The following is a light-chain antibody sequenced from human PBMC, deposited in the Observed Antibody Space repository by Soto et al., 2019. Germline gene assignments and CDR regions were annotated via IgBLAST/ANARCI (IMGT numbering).Light chain of an antibody. V-gene: IGKV1-5*01. CDR3: QQYNSYRT. CDR2: DAS. CDR1: QSISSW. J-gene: IGKJ1*01. Sequence: DIQMTQSPSTLSXSXGXXGTITFRASQSISSWLAWYQQKPGKAPKLLIYDASSLESGVPSRFSGSGSGTEFTLTISSLQPDDFATYYCQQYNSYRTFGQGTKVDIK.